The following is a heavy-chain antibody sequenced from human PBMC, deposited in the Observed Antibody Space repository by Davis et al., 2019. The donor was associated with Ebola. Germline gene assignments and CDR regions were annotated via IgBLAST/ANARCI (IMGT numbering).Heavy chain of an antibody. Sequence: SLKISCAGSGLTFGDYAMHWVRQPPGKALEWVSGITWNSNIIGYAESVKGRFTISRDNAKHFLYLQMNSLSTDDTALYYCAKVAPTVTPSDYFDYWGQGTRVTVSS. D-gene: IGHD4-17*01. CDR2: ITWNSNII. V-gene: IGHV3-9*01. CDR3: AKVAPTVTPSDYFDY. J-gene: IGHJ4*02. CDR1: GLTFGDYA.